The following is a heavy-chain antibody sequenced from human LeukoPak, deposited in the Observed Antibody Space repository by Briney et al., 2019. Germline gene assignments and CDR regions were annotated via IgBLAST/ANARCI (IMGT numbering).Heavy chain of an antibody. D-gene: IGHD4-23*01. V-gene: IGHV1-18*01. CDR2: ISAYNGNT. CDR1: GYPFTSYG. J-gene: IGHJ4*02. CDR3: ATPSGGNYYFDY. Sequence: ASVKVSCKASGYPFTSYGISWVRQAPGQGLEWMGWISAYNGNTNYAQKLQGRVTMTTDTSTSTAYMELRSLRSDDTAVYYCATPSGGNYYFDYWGQGTLVTVSS.